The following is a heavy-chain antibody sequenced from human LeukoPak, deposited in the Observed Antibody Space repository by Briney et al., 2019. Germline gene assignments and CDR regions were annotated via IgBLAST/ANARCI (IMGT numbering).Heavy chain of an antibody. CDR1: GGSISSGGYY. V-gene: IGHV4-31*03. CDR3: ARGQSSGWSEDY. D-gene: IGHD6-19*01. CDR2: IYYSGST. Sequence: SQTLSLTCTVSGGSISSGGYYWSWIRQHPGKGLEWIGYIYYSGSTYYNPSLKSRVTISVDTSKNQFSLKLSSVTAADTAVYYCARGQSSGWSEDYWGQGTLVTVSS. J-gene: IGHJ4*02.